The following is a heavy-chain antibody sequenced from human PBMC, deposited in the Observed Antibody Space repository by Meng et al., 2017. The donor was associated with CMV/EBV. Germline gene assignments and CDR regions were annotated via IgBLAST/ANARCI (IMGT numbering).Heavy chain of an antibody. Sequence: GGSLRLSCAASGFTFSSYSMNWVRQAPGKGLEWVSSISSSSSYIYYADSVKGRFTISRDNAKNLLYLQMNSLRAEDTAVYYCARGSSSSYYYYGMDVWGQGTTVTVSS. V-gene: IGHV3-21*01. CDR2: ISSSSSYI. CDR1: GFTFSSYS. J-gene: IGHJ6*02. CDR3: ARGSSSSYYYYGMDV. D-gene: IGHD6-6*01.